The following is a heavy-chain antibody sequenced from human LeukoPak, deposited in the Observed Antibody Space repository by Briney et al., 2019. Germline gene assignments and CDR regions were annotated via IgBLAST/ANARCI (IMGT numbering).Heavy chain of an antibody. CDR2: IYYSGST. CDR3: ARASALRFLEWFYFDY. Sequence: SETLSLTCAVSGGSISTYYWSWIRQPPGKGLEWIGYIYYSGSTNYNPSLKSRVTISVDTSKNQFSLKLSSVTAADTAVYYCARASALRFLEWFYFDYWGQGTLVTVSS. CDR1: GGSISTYY. J-gene: IGHJ4*02. D-gene: IGHD3-3*01. V-gene: IGHV4-59*01.